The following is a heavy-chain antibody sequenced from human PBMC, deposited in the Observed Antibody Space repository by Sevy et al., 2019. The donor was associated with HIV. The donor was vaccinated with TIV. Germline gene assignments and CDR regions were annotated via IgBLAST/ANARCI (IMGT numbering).Heavy chain of an antibody. CDR1: GFTFNNYA. V-gene: IGHV3-23*01. CDR2: IFRSGDNT. D-gene: IGHD3-22*01. Sequence: GGSLRLSCAASGFTFNNYAMNWVRQAPGKGLDWVSTIFRSGDNTYYPYPGKGRFTISRDNSNNSVSLQMNSLRAEDVALYYCAGAGYDSSDSFDAFDIWGQGTVVTVSS. CDR3: AGAGYDSSDSFDAFDI. J-gene: IGHJ3*02.